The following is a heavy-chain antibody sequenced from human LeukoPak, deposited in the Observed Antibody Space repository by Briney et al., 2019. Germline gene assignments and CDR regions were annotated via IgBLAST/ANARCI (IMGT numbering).Heavy chain of an antibody. CDR1: GFTFSNYG. V-gene: IGHV3-23*01. Sequence: GGSLRLSCAASGFTFSNYGMTWVRQAPGKGLEWVSGISDSGGSTKHAVSVKGRFTISRDNSKNTLYLQMNSLRAEDTAVCYCARVTYGSGTYGAFDYWGQGTLVTVSS. J-gene: IGHJ4*02. CDR3: ARVTYGSGTYGAFDY. CDR2: ISDSGGST. D-gene: IGHD3-10*01.